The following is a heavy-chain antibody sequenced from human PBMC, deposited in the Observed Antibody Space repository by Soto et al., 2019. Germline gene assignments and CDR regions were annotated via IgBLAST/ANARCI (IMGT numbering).Heavy chain of an antibody. J-gene: IGHJ2*01. V-gene: IGHV4-59*01. CDR3: ARVGGYCSGGSCYQDYGDYAYFDL. D-gene: IGHD2-15*01. Sequence: QVQLQESGPGLVKPSETLSLTCTVSGGSISSYYWSWVRQPPGKGLEWIGYIYYSGSTNYNASLKSRVTIAVDTSKNQFSLKLSSVTAADTAVYYCARVGGYCSGGSCYQDYGDYAYFDLWGRGTLVTVSS. CDR2: IYYSGST. CDR1: GGSISSYY.